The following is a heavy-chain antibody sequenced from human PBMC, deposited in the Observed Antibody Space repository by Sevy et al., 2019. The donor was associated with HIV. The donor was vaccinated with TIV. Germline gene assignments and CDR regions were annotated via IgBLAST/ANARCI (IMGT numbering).Heavy chain of an antibody. CDR3: ATEGLKYYSGASLYQLDWFDP. V-gene: IGHV1-24*01. Sequence: ASVKVSCKVSEYTLTQLSMHWVRQAPGKGLEWMGHFDPEDGETIYGQKFQGRVTMTEDTSANTAYMQLNSLTSEDTALYYCATEGLKYYSGASLYQLDWFDPGGQGTLVT. CDR1: EYTLTQLS. D-gene: IGHD2-15*01. J-gene: IGHJ5*02. CDR2: FDPEDGET.